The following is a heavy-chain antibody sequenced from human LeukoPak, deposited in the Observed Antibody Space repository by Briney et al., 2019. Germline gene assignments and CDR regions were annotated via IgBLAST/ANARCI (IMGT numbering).Heavy chain of an antibody. D-gene: IGHD2-2*01. CDR1: GFTFSSYG. CDR3: AKDSQGYCSSTSCYFDY. J-gene: IGHJ4*02. CDR2: IWYGGSNK. Sequence: GGSLRLSCAASGFTFSSYGMHWVRQAPGKGLEWVAVIWYGGSNKYYADSVKGRFTISRDNSKNTLYLQMNSLRAEDTAVYYCAKDSQGYCSSTSCYFDYWGQGTLVTVSS. V-gene: IGHV3-30*02.